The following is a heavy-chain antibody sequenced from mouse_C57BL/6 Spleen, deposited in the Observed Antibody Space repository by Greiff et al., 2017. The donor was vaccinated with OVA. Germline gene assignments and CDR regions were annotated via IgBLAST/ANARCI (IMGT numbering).Heavy chain of an antibody. J-gene: IGHJ4*01. D-gene: IGHD1-1*01. Sequence: EVKLMESGGGLVQSGRSLRLSCATSGFTFSDFYMEWVRQAPGKGLEWIAASRNKANDYTTEYSASVKGRFIVSRDTSQSILYLQMNALRAEDAAIYCCAREDYDGGDMDYWGQGTSVTVSS. V-gene: IGHV7-1*01. CDR2: SRNKANDYTT. CDR1: GFTFSDFY. CDR3: AREDYDGGDMDY.